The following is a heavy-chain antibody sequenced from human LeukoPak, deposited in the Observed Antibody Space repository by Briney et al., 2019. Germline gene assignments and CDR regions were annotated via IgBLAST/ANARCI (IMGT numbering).Heavy chain of an antibody. CDR3: ARDFYHDSSGCIDY. CDR1: GFTFSGYG. Sequence: GRSLRLSCAASGFTFSGYGMHWVRQAPGKGLEWVAIIWYDGSNKYHSDSVKGRFTISRDNSKNTLYVQMNSLRAEDTAVYYCARDFYHDSSGCIDYWGQGTLVTVSS. D-gene: IGHD3-22*01. CDR2: IWYDGSNK. J-gene: IGHJ4*02. V-gene: IGHV3-33*01.